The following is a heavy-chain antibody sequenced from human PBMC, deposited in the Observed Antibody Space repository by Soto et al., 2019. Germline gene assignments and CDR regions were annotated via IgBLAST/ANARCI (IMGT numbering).Heavy chain of an antibody. CDR2: IYYSGST. CDR3: ARVSYYYDSSGYYDDAFDI. D-gene: IGHD3-22*01. J-gene: IGHJ3*02. CDR1: GGSISSYY. Sequence: PSETLSLTSTVSGGSISSYYWSWIRQPPGRGLEWIGYIYYSGSTNYNPSLKSRVTISVDTSKNQFSLKLSSVTAADTAVYYCARVSYYYDSSGYYDDAFDIWGQGTMVTVSS. V-gene: IGHV4-59*01.